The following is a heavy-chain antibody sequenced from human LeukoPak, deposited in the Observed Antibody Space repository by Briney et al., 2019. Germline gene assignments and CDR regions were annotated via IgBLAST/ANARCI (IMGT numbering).Heavy chain of an antibody. Sequence: SETLSLTCTVSGGSISSYYWSWIRQPPGKGLEWIGYIYYSGSTNYNPSLKSRVTISVDTSKNQFSLKLSSVTAADTAVYYCARFFDGYTYNWYFDLWGRGTLVTVSS. CDR1: GGSISSYY. V-gene: IGHV4-59*01. CDR2: IYYSGST. CDR3: ARFFDGYTYNWYFDL. J-gene: IGHJ2*01. D-gene: IGHD5-24*01.